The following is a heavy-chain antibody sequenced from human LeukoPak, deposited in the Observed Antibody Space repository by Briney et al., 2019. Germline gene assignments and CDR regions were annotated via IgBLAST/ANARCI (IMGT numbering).Heavy chain of an antibody. CDR2: INHSGST. V-gene: IGHV4-34*01. CDR1: GGSFSGYY. Sequence: SETLSLTCAVYGGSFSGYYWSWIRQPPGKGLEWIGEINHSGSTNYNPSLKSRVTISVDTSKNQFSLKLSSVTAADTAVYYCARRMYGYDVAFDYWGQGTLVTVSS. J-gene: IGHJ4*02. CDR3: ARRMYGYDVAFDY. D-gene: IGHD5-12*01.